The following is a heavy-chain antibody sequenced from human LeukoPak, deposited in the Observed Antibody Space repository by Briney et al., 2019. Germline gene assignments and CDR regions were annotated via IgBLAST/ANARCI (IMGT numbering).Heavy chain of an antibody. CDR3: AKGSTPPDYDFWSGPNHAFDI. Sequence: GGSLRLSCAASGFTFSSYAMSWVRQAPGKGLEWVSAISGSGGSTYYADSVKGRFTISRDNSKNTLYLQMNSLRAEDTAVYYCAKGSTPPDYDFWSGPNHAFDIWGQGTMVTVSS. V-gene: IGHV3-23*01. CDR1: GFTFSSYA. CDR2: ISGSGGST. J-gene: IGHJ3*02. D-gene: IGHD3-3*01.